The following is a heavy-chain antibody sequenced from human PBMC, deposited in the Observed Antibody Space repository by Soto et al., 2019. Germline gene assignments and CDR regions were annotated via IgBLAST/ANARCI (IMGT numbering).Heavy chain of an antibody. Sequence: LRLSCAASGFSFSTYEMNWVRQAPGKGLEWVSYISKNGIDIYYADSVKGRFTISRDNANNSLFLQMNSLRAEDTAVYYCAPRKSGSFNIGAFDIWGQGTMVTVSS. CDR1: GFSFSTYE. V-gene: IGHV3-48*03. D-gene: IGHD3-10*01. CDR3: APRKSGSFNIGAFDI. CDR2: ISKNGIDI. J-gene: IGHJ3*02.